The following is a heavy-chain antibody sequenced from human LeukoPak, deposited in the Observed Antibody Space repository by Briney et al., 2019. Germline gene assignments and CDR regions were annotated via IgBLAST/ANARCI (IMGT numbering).Heavy chain of an antibody. D-gene: IGHD3-9*01. CDR2: ISYDGSSK. CDR1: GFTFSSYA. J-gene: IGHJ4*02. CDR3: AEAPVLRYFDWLLYIDY. Sequence: GGSLRLSCAAAGFTFSSYAMHWVRQAPGQGLEWVAVISYDGSSKYYADSVKGRFTISRDNTKNTLYLQMNSLRAEDTAVYYCAEAPVLRYFDWLLYIDYWGQGTLVTVSS. V-gene: IGHV3-30-3*02.